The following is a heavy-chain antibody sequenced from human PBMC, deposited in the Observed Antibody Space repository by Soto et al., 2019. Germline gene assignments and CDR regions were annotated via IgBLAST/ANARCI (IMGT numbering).Heavy chain of an antibody. CDR2: ISGSGGST. J-gene: IGHJ6*02. D-gene: IGHD5-18*01. CDR1: GFTFSSYA. Sequence: GGSLRLSCAASGFTFSSYAMSWVRQAPGKGLEWVSAISGSGGSTYYADSVKGRFTISRDNSKNTLYLQMNSLRAEDTAVYYCAKYGEGDTAMVLGYYYGMDVWGQGTTVTVSS. V-gene: IGHV3-23*01. CDR3: AKYGEGDTAMVLGYYYGMDV.